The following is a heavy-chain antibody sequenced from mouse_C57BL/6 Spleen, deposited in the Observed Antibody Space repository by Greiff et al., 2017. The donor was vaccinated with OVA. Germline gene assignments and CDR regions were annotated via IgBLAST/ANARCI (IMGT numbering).Heavy chain of an antibody. J-gene: IGHJ2*01. CDR1: GFSLSTFGMG. CDR3: ARIGTVVGLDY. D-gene: IGHD1-1*01. V-gene: IGHV8-8*01. Sequence: QVTLKVCGPGILQPSQTLSLTCSFSGFSLSTFGMGVGWIRPPSGKGLEWLAHIWWDDDKYSNPALKSRPTLSKDTSKNQVFLKIAKVDTADAATYCGARIGTVVGLDYWGQGTTLTVSS. CDR2: IWWDDDK.